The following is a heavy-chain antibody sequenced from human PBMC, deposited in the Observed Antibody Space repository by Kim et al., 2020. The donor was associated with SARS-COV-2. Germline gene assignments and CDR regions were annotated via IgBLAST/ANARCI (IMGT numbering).Heavy chain of an antibody. CDR3: AKGRSSGSYYYYYYGMDV. J-gene: IGHJ6*02. CDR1: GFTFSSYA. Sequence: GGSLRLSCAASGFTFSSYAMSWVRQAPGKGLEWVSVIYSGGSSTYYADSVKGRFTISRDNSKNTLYLQMNSLRAEDTAVYYCAKGRSSGSYYYYYYGMDVWGQGTTVTVSS. D-gene: IGHD3-10*01. V-gene: IGHV3-23*03. CDR2: IYSGGSST.